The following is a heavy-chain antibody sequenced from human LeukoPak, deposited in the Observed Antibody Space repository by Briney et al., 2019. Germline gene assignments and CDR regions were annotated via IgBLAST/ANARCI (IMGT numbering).Heavy chain of an antibody. CDR1: GGSISGSSYY. CDR2: IWYTGKT. Sequence: SETLSLTCTVSGGSISGSSYYWGWVRQSPGKGLEWIGKIWYTGKTYYSPSVQSRLPISVDTSKNQFSLRLSSVTAADTALYYCARLVDSWGQGILVTVSS. V-gene: IGHV4-39*01. CDR3: ARLVDS. J-gene: IGHJ4*02.